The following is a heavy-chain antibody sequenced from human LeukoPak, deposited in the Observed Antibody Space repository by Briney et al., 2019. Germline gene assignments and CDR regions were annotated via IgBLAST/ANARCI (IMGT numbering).Heavy chain of an antibody. CDR2: ISSSGSSI. Sequence: GGSLRLSCAASGVTFSSNEMNWVRQAPGKGPEWVSYISSSGSSIYYADSVKGRFTISRDNAKNSLNLQMNSLRAEDTAVYYCARTLVGATNWGQGTLVTVSS. D-gene: IGHD1-26*01. CDR1: GVTFSSNE. J-gene: IGHJ4*02. CDR3: ARTLVGATN. V-gene: IGHV3-48*03.